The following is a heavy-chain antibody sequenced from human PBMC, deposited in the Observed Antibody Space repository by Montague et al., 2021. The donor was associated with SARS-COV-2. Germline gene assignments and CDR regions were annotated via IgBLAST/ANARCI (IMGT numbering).Heavy chain of an antibody. D-gene: IGHD6-19*01. J-gene: IGHJ2*01. CDR3: AKQPGAGAVVYWYFDL. CDR2: IFGSAAGT. Sequence: SLRLSCAASGFAFNNFAMSWVHQAPGKGLEWVSSIFGSAAGTYYGDSVKGRFTISRDNSKNTLYLQMNSLRAEDTAKYYCAKQPGAGAVVYWYFDLWGRGTVVSVSS. CDR1: GFAFNNFA. V-gene: IGHV3-23*01.